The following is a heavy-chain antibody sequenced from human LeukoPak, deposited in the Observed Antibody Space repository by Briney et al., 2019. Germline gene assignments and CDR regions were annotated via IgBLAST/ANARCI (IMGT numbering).Heavy chain of an antibody. CDR2: IYYSGST. J-gene: IGHJ4*02. V-gene: IGHV4-59*01. Sequence: SETLSLTCAVYGGSFSGYYWSWIRQPPGKGLEWIGYIYYSGSTNYNPSLKSRVTISVDTSKNQFSLKLSSVTAADTAVYYCAREVGATANWGQGTLVTVSS. D-gene: IGHD1-26*01. CDR1: GGSFSGYY. CDR3: AREVGATAN.